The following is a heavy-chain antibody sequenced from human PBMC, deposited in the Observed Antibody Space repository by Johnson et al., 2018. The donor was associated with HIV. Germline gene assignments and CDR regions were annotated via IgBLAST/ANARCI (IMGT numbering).Heavy chain of an antibody. V-gene: IGHV3-15*01. J-gene: IGHJ3*01. CDR1: GFTFSNAW. CDR2: IRSKTDGGTT. CDR3: VRDTGYCSGGRCDDAFDV. D-gene: IGHD2-15*01. Sequence: VQLVESGGGLVKPGGSLRVSCAASGFTFSNAWMNWVRQAPGKGLEWVGRIRSKTDGGTTDYAAPVKGRFTISRDDSKNTLYLQMNSLKTEDTAVYYCVRDTGYCSGGRCDDAFDVWGQGTVVTVSS.